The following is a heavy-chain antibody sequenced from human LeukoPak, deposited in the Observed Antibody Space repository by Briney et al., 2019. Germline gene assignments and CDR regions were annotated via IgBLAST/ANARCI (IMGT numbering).Heavy chain of an antibody. V-gene: IGHV3-23*01. CDR1: GFTFSTYG. Sequence: PGRSLRLSCAASGFTFSTYGMSWVRQAPGKGLEWVSAISGSGGSTYYADSVKGRFTISRDNSKNTLYLQMNSLRAEDTAVYYCAQGAMVRGARSSNYWGQGTLVTVSS. J-gene: IGHJ4*02. CDR2: ISGSGGST. D-gene: IGHD3-10*01. CDR3: AQGAMVRGARSSNY.